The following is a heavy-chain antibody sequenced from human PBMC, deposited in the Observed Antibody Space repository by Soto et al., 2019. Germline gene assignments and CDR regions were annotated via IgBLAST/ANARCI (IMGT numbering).Heavy chain of an antibody. D-gene: IGHD2-15*01. Sequence: QVQLVQSGAEVKKPGSSVKVSCKASGGTFSSYTISWVRQAPGQGLEWMGRIIPILGIPNYAQKFQGRATSTADKSTSTAYMELSSLRSEDTAVYYCARVSFIAYDAFDIWGQGTMVTVSS. V-gene: IGHV1-69*02. CDR3: ARVSFIAYDAFDI. J-gene: IGHJ3*02. CDR1: GGTFSSYT. CDR2: IIPILGIP.